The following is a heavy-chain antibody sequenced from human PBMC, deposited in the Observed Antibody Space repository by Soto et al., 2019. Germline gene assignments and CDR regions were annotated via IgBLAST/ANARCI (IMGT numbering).Heavy chain of an antibody. D-gene: IGHD2-15*01. CDR2: IIPILGIT. Sequence: SVKVSCKASGGTFSSYTISWVRQAPGQGLEWMGRIIPILGITNYAQKFQGRVTITADTSTSTAYMELSSLRSEDTAVYYCARDLGGWPDYWGQGTLVTVSS. CDR3: ARDLGGWPDY. CDR1: GGTFSSYT. V-gene: IGHV1-69*04. J-gene: IGHJ4*02.